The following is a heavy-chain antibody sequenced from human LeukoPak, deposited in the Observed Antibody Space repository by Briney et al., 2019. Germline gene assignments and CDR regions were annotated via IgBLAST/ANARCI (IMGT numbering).Heavy chain of an antibody. J-gene: IGHJ5*02. CDR3: ATLVVVAVNNWFDP. V-gene: IGHV1-2*02. CDR2: INPNSGGT. Sequence: ASVKVSCKASGYSFSSYYIHWVRQAPGQGLEWMGWINPNSGGTNYAQKFQGRVTITADKSTSTAYMELSSLRSEDTAVYYCATLVVVAVNNWFDPWGQGTLVTVSS. CDR1: GYSFSSYY. D-gene: IGHD2-15*01.